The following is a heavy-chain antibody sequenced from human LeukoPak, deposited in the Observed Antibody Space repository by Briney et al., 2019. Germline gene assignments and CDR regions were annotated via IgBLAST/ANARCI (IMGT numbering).Heavy chain of an antibody. V-gene: IGHV1-18*01. CDR2: ISAYNGNT. CDR1: GYTFTSYG. Sequence: ASVKVSCKASGYTFTSYGISWVRQAPGQGLEWMGWISAYNGNTNYAQKLQGRVTMTTDTSTSTAYMELRSLRSDDTAVYYCAMWGRGGSSSWYYFDYWGQGTLVTVSS. D-gene: IGHD6-13*01. J-gene: IGHJ4*02. CDR3: AMWGRGGSSSWYYFDY.